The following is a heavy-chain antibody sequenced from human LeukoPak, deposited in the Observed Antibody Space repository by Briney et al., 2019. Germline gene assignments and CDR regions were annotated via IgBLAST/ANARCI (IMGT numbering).Heavy chain of an antibody. V-gene: IGHV4-59*01. CDR3: ARGSGWFVY. Sequence: PSETLSLTCTVSGGSISNYYWSWVRQPPGKGLEWIGYIYYSGSTNYNPSLKSRVTISVDTSKNQFSLKMSSVTAADTAVYYCARGSGWFVYWGQGTLVTVSS. CDR1: GGSISNYY. CDR2: IYYSGST. J-gene: IGHJ5*01. D-gene: IGHD6-25*01.